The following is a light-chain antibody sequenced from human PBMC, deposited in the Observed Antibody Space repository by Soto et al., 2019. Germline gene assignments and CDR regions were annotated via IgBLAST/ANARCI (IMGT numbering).Light chain of an antibody. Sequence: EIVLTQSPGTLSLSPGERATLSCRTSQSVSSSYLAWYQQKPGQAPRLLIHSASSRATGIPDRFSGSGSGTEFTLTISSLQSEDFAVYYCQHFNNWPLFGQGTKV. V-gene: IGKV3-20*01. CDR3: QHFNNWPL. J-gene: IGKJ1*01. CDR2: SAS. CDR1: QSVSSSY.